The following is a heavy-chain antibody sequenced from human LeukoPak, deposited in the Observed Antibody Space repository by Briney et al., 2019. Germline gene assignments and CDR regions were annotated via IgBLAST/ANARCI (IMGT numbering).Heavy chain of an antibody. D-gene: IGHD6-19*01. CDR2: ISSGGSYI. J-gene: IGHJ3*02. CDR3: ARGRSKSQQRLDAFDI. Sequence: GGSLRLSCAASGFTFSTYSMNWVRQAPGKGLEWVSSISSGGSYIYYGGSMRGRFAVSRDNAKNLLFLQMNSLRAEDTAVYYCARGRSKSQQRLDAFDIWGQGTMLTVSP. V-gene: IGHV3-21*01. CDR1: GFTFSTYS.